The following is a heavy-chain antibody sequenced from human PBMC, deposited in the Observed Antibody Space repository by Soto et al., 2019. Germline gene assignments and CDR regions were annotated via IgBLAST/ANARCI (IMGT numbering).Heavy chain of an antibody. CDR2: IYWDDDK. CDR1: GFSLSTTRVG. J-gene: IGHJ3*01. Sequence: QITLKESGPTLVNPTQTLTLTCTFSGFSLSTTRVGVGWIRQPPGEALEWLAIIYWDDDKRYSPSLESRLAIAKDTSKNQVVLTMTNLDPVDTATYYCAHIMITFGGVIAIDAFDFWGQGTMVTVSS. CDR3: AHIMITFGGVIAIDAFDF. V-gene: IGHV2-5*02. D-gene: IGHD3-16*02.